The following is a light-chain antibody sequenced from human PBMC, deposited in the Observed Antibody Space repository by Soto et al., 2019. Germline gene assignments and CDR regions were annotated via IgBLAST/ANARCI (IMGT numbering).Light chain of an antibody. V-gene: IGLV1-44*01. CDR3: AAWDDILNGWV. Sequence: QSVLTQPPSASGTPGQRVTISCSGSSSNIGSNTVNWYQQLPGTAPKLLIYSNNQRPSGVPDRFSGSKSGTSASLAISGLQSEDEADYYCAAWDDILNGWVFGGGTKRTVL. CDR1: SSNIGSNT. CDR2: SNN. J-gene: IGLJ3*02.